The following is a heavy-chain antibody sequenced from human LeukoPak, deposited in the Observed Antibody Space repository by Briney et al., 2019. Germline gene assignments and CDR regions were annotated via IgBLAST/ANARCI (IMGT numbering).Heavy chain of an antibody. CDR3: AREALGIQLWSLGFRGYFQH. V-gene: IGHV4-34*01. CDR1: GGSFSGYY. D-gene: IGHD5-18*01. J-gene: IGHJ1*01. CDR2: INHSGNT. Sequence: PSETLSLTCAVYGGSFSGYYWSWIRQPPGKGLEWIGEINHSGNTNYNPSLKSRVTISVDTSKNQFSLKLSSVTAADTAVYYCAREALGIQLWSLGFRGYFQHWGQGTLVTVSS.